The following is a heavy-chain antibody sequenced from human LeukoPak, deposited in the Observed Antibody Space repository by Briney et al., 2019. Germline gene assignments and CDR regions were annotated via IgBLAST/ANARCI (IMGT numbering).Heavy chain of an antibody. CDR2: INPNSGGT. V-gene: IGHV1-2*02. J-gene: IGHJ2*01. CDR3: AINPDSSGGGSDWYFDL. CDR1: GYTFTGYY. Sequence: ASVKVSCKASGYTFTGYYTHWVRQAPGQGLEWMGWINPNSGGTNYAQNFQGRVTMTRDTSINTAYMELSRQRSDDTAVYYCAINPDSSGGGSDWYFDLWGRGTLVTVSS. D-gene: IGHD3-22*01.